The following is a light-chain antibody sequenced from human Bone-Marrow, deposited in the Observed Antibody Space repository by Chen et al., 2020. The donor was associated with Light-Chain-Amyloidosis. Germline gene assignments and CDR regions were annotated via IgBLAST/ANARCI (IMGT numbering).Light chain of an antibody. V-gene: IGLV3-21*02. CDR2: DDS. CDR3: QVWDRSSDRPV. J-gene: IGLJ3*02. Sequence: SYVLTQPSSVSVAPGQTAMIACGGNNIGSTSVHWYQQTPGQAPLLVVYDDSDRPSGIPERLSCSNAANAANLTIGRVEAGDEADYYCQVWDRSSDRPVFGGGTKPTVL. CDR1: NIGSTS.